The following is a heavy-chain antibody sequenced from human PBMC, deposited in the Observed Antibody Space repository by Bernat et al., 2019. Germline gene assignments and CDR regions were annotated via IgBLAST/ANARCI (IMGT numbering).Heavy chain of an antibody. V-gene: IGHV3-7*04. Sequence: EVQLLESGGGLVQPGRSLRLSCAASGFTFSSYWMSWVRQAPGKGLEWVANIKQDGSEKYYVDSVKGRFTISRDNAKNSQYLQMNSLRAEDTAVYYCARGDCSGGSCQRDAFDIWGQGTMVTVSS. D-gene: IGHD2-15*01. CDR2: IKQDGSEK. J-gene: IGHJ3*02. CDR3: ARGDCSGGSCQRDAFDI. CDR1: GFTFSSYW.